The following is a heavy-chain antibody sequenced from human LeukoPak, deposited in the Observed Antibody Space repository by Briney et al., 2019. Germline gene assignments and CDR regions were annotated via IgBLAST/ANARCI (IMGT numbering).Heavy chain of an antibody. CDR1: GYTFTSYD. Sequence: ASVKVSCKASGYTFTSYDINWVRQATGQGLEWMGWMNPNSGNTGYAQKFQGRVTMTRNTSISTAYMELSSLRSEDTAVYYCARMDLGATAFDYWGQGTLVTVSS. CDR3: ARMDLGATAFDY. V-gene: IGHV1-8*01. D-gene: IGHD1-26*01. J-gene: IGHJ4*02. CDR2: MNPNSGNT.